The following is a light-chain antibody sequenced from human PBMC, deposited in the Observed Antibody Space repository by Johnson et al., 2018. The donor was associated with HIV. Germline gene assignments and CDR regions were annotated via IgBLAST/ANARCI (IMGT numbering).Light chain of an antibody. CDR1: SSNIGNNY. V-gene: IGLV1-51*01. J-gene: IGLJ1*01. Sequence: AVLTQPPSVSAAPGQKVTISCSGSSSNIGNNYVSWYQQLPGTAPKLLIYDNNKRPSGIPDRFSGSKSGTSATLGITGLQTGDEADYYCGTWDSSWGVFGTGTKVTVL. CDR2: DNN. CDR3: GTWDSSWGV.